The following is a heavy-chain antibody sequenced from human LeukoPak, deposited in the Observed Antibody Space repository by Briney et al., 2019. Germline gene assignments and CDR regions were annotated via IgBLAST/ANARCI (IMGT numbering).Heavy chain of an antibody. V-gene: IGHV1-2*02. D-gene: IGHD6-19*01. CDR2: INPNSGGT. J-gene: IGHJ4*02. CDR3: ARDDIAVAGPGDY. Sequence: GASVKVSCKASGYTFTGYYMHWVRQAPGQGLEWMGWINPNSGGTNYAQKFQGRVTMTRGTSISTAYMELSRLRSDDTAVYYCARDDIAVAGPGDYWGQGTLVTVSS. CDR1: GYTFTGYY.